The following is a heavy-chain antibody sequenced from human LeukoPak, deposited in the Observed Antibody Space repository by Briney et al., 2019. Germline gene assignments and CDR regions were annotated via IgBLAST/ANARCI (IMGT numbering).Heavy chain of an antibody. V-gene: IGHV3-23*01. Sequence: PGGSLRLSCTSSQLTFNRYVMAWVRQAPGKGLEWVSTISASGGTTYYADSVQGRFTISRDNSKNTLYLQMNSLRAEDTAVYYCATLYGDYNWYFDLWGRGTLVTVFS. CDR1: QLTFNRYV. CDR3: ATLYGDYNWYFDL. D-gene: IGHD4-17*01. CDR2: ISASGGTT. J-gene: IGHJ2*01.